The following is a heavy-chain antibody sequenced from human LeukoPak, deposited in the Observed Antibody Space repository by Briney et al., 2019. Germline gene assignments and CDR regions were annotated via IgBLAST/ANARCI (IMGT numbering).Heavy chain of an antibody. V-gene: IGHV1-46*01. J-gene: IGHJ6*03. D-gene: IGHD5-18*01. CDR1: GYTFTGNY. Sequence: ASVKVSCKESGYTFTGNYIHWVRQAPGQGLEWMGIINPSGGSTSYAQKFQGRVTMTRDTSTSTVYMELSSLRSEDTAVYYCARKDLGYTYGKNYYYYYMDVWGKGTTVTVSS. CDR2: INPSGGST. CDR3: ARKDLGYTYGKNYYYYYMDV.